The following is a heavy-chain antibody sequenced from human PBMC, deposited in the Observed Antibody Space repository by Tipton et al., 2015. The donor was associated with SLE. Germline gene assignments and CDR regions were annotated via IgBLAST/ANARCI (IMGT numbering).Heavy chain of an antibody. J-gene: IGHJ4*02. CDR3: AKSSGGTNSGYLYFFDY. D-gene: IGHD3-22*01. V-gene: IGHV4-30-2*01. CDR2: IYHTGST. Sequence: TLSLTCTVSGGSISSGTYSWSWIRQPPGKGLEWIGYIYHTGSTYSNPSLKSRVTISEDRSKNQFSLKLSSVTAADTAVYYCAKSSGGTNSGYLYFFDYWGKGTLVTVSS. CDR1: GGSISSGTYS.